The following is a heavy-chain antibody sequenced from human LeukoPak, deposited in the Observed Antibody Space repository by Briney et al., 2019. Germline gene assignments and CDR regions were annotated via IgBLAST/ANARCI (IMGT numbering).Heavy chain of an antibody. CDR1: GFTFSSYE. CDR3: ARGPPIVVVPASVDV. V-gene: IGHV3-48*03. J-gene: IGHJ6*04. D-gene: IGHD2-2*01. CDR2: ISSSGSTI. Sequence: GGSLRLSCAASGFTFSSYEMNWVRQAPGKGLKWVSYISSSGSTIYYADSVKGRFTISRDNAKNSLYLQMNSLRAEDTAVYYCARGPPIVVVPASVDVWGKGTTVTVSS.